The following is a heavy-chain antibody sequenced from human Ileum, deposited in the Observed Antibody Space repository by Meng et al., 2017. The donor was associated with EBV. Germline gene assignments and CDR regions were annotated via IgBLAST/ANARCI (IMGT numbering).Heavy chain of an antibody. CDR2: INHSGST. D-gene: IGHD6-13*01. CDR3: ARGFYTYGSSCFDY. Sequence: HAHRQQRGARRLNPSETLSLTCAVYGGFLSGYYWTWIRQPPGKGLEWIGEINHSGSTNYNPSLKSRVTISVDKNQFSLKLSSVTAADTAVYYCARGFYTYGSSCFDYWGQGTLVTVSS. CDR1: GGFLSGYY. J-gene: IGHJ4*02. V-gene: IGHV4-34*01.